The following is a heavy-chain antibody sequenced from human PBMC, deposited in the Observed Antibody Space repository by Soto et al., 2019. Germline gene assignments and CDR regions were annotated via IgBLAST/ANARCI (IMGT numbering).Heavy chain of an antibody. CDR2: IIPIFGTA. CDR1: GGTFSSYA. D-gene: IGHD6-19*01. Sequence: SVKVSCKASGGTFSSYAISWVRQAPGQGLEWMGGIIPIFGTANYAQKFQGRVTITADESTSTAYMELSSLRSEDTAVYYCAREGYSSGWALFFWGQGTLVTVSS. J-gene: IGHJ4*02. V-gene: IGHV1-69*13. CDR3: AREGYSSGWALFF.